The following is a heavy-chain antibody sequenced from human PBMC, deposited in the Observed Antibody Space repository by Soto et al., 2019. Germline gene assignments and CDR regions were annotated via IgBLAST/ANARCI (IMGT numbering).Heavy chain of an antibody. V-gene: IGHV1-46*01. CDR2: INPSGGST. Sequence: ASVKVSCKASGYTFTSYYMHWVRQAPGQGLEWMGIINPSGGSTSYAQKFQGRVTMTRDTSTSTVYVELSSLRSEDTAVYYCAREGGVVTPGGYYYYGMDVWGQGTTVTVS. CDR3: AREGGVVTPGGYYYYGMDV. CDR1: GYTFTSYY. J-gene: IGHJ6*02. D-gene: IGHD2-21*02.